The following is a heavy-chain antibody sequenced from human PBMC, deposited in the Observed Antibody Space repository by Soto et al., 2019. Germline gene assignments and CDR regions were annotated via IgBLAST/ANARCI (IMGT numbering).Heavy chain of an antibody. D-gene: IGHD3-22*01. Sequence: PSVKVSCKASGYTFTSYGISWVRQAPGQGLEWMGWVSPYNGNTNYAQKLQGRVTMTTDTSTSTAYMELRSLRSDDTAVYYCARDGDSGGYFYYSGMDVWGQGTTVTVSS. CDR1: GYTFTSYG. CDR2: VSPYNGNT. CDR3: ARDGDSGGYFYYSGMDV. J-gene: IGHJ6*02. V-gene: IGHV1-18*04.